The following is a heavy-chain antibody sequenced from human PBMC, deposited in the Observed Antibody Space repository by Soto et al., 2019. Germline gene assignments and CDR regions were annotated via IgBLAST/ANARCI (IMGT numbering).Heavy chain of an antibody. CDR1: GFIFSTYA. V-gene: IGHV3-23*01. J-gene: IGHJ3*02. Sequence: EVPLLQTGGGLVQPGGSLRLSCAASGFIFSTYAMNWVRQVPGKGLEWVSAINANGGSTFYAESVRGRFTISRDNSINTLFLQMSHLRTEDTAVYYCAHPRGYGIFDAVDIWGQGTMVTVSS. CDR3: AHPRGYGIFDAVDI. CDR2: INANGGST. D-gene: IGHD4-17*01.